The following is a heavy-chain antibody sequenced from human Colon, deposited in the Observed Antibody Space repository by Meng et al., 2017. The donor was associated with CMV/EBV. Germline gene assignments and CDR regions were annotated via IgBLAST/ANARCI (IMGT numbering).Heavy chain of an antibody. CDR2: ITGTSLYI. CDR1: GFTFSDYN. J-gene: IGHJ4*02. CDR3: VRDQSKGPTNWNYEYYFAH. Sequence: GEFLKISCGASGFTFSDYNMDWVRQAPGKGLEWVASITGTSLYIYYADSVQGPFNISSDYATYSLYLQMDSLTADDTAVYYCVRDQSKGPTNWNYEYYFAHWGQGALVTVSS. V-gene: IGHV3-21*01. D-gene: IGHD1-7*01.